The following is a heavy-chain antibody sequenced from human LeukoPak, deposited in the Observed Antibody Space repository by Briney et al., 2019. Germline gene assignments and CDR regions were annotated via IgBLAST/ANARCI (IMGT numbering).Heavy chain of an antibody. V-gene: IGHV1-3*01. J-gene: IGHJ4*02. D-gene: IGHD4-23*01. CDR2: INAGNGNT. CDR3: ARSDTVVTQGDFDY. CDR1: GYTFTSYA. Sequence: GASVKVSCKASGYTFTSYAMHWVRQAPGQRLEWMGWINAGNGNTKYSQKFQGRVTITRDTSASTAYMELSSLRSEDTAVYYCARSDTVVTQGDFDYWAREPWSPSPQ.